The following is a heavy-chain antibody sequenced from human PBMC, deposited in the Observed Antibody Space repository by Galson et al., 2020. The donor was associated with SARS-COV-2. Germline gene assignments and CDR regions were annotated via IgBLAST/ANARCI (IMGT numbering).Heavy chain of an antibody. Sequence: GGSLRLSCAASGFPFSMFAMNWVRQAPGKGLEWVSATGGSGLGTYYADSVKGRFTVSRDDSKKVLYLQMNSLRADDTAVYHCAKGLSRAVYGMDVWGQGTTVTVSS. CDR3: AKGLSRAVYGMDV. CDR1: GFPFSMFA. V-gene: IGHV3-23*01. J-gene: IGHJ6*02. CDR2: TGGSGLGT. D-gene: IGHD6-19*01.